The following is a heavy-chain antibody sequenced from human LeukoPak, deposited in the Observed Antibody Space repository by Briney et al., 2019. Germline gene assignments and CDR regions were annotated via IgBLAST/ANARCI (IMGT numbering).Heavy chain of an antibody. CDR2: MNPNSGNT. CDR3: ARALRETLVWQQLERESDY. V-gene: IGHV1-8*01. D-gene: IGHD6-13*01. Sequence: GASVKVSCKASGYTFTSYDINWVRQATGQGLEWMGWMNPNSGNTGYAQKFQGRVTMTRNTSISTAYMELSSLRSEDTAVYYCARALRETLVWQQLERESDYWGQGTLVTVSS. CDR1: GYTFTSYD. J-gene: IGHJ4*02.